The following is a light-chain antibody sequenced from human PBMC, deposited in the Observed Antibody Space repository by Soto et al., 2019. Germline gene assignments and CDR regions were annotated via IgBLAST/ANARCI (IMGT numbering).Light chain of an antibody. Sequence: SWAQSALGSSVKLTCTLSSGLNNYIIAWHQQQPGKAPRYLMKLEGSGGYNKGSGVPDRFSGSSSGAGRYLTISNLQSEDEADYYCETWDSYTRVFGGGTQLTVL. CDR2: LEGSGGY. CDR1: SGLNNYI. V-gene: IGLV4-60*03. J-gene: IGLJ3*02. CDR3: ETWDSYTRV.